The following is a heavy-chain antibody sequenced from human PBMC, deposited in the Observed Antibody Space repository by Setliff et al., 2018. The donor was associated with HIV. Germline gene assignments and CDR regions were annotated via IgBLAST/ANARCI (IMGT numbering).Heavy chain of an antibody. CDR2: ISGYNGNT. CDR3: ARTDRLVFDY. V-gene: IGHV1-18*01. D-gene: IGHD4-17*01. J-gene: IGHJ4*02. Sequence: ASVKVSCKASGYTFTFYGISWVRQAPGQGLEWMGWISGYNGNTNYAQKLQDRVTMTTDTSAATAYLELRSLRSDDTAVYYCARTDRLVFDYWGRGILVTVSS. CDR1: GYTFTFYG.